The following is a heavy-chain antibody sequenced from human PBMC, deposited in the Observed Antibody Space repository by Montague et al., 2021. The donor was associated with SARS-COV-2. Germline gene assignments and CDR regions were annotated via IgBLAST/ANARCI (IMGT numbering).Heavy chain of an antibody. CDR3: ARGTTVSSSGYYTGWFDP. D-gene: IGHD3-3*01. V-gene: IGHV4-61*02. J-gene: IGHJ5*02. CDR1: GGSIRSGIYY. Sequence: TLSLTCTVSGGSIRSGIYYWSWSRQPAGKGLEWIGRIYTSGSTNYNPSLNSRVTISVDTSENQFSLKLSSVTAADTAVYYCARGTTVSSSGYYTGWFDPWGQGTLVTVSS. CDR2: IYTSGST.